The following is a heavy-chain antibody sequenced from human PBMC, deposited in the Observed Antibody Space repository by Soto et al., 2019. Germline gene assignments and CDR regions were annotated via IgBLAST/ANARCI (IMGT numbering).Heavy chain of an antibody. D-gene: IGHD4-17*01. CDR3: AKDGTVTTFPYYYYYYMDV. Sequence: GGSLRLSGAASGFTFSSYAMSWVRQAPGKGLEGVSAISGSGVSTYYADSVKGRLTIPRDSSKHTLYMQMNSLRAEDTAVYYCAKDGTVTTFPYYYYYYMDVWGKGTTVTVSS. V-gene: IGHV3-23*01. CDR1: GFTFSSYA. J-gene: IGHJ6*03. CDR2: ISGSGVST.